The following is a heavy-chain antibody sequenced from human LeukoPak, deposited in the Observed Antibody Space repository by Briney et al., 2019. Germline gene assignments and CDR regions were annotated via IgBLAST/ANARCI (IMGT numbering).Heavy chain of an antibody. Sequence: PSETLSLTCTVSGYSITSDYYWGWIRQPPGKGLEWIESIYHSGSTYYNPSLKSRVTISVDTYKNQFSLKLSSLTAADTAVYYCARSYFGSGTFNGFDYWGQGTLVTVSS. CDR1: GYSITSDYY. V-gene: IGHV4-38-2*02. J-gene: IGHJ4*02. D-gene: IGHD3-10*01. CDR3: ARSYFGSGTFNGFDY. CDR2: IYHSGST.